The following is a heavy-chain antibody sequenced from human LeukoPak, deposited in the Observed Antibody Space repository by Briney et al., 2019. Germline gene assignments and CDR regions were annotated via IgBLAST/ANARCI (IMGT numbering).Heavy chain of an antibody. CDR1: GYSFTSYW. D-gene: IGHD3-3*01. J-gene: IGHJ4*02. CDR2: IYPGDSDT. Sequence: GESLKISCKGSGYSFTSYWIGWVRQMPGKGLEWMGIIYPGDSDTRYSPSFQGQVTISADKSISTAYLQWSSLKASDTAMYYCARRYYDFWSGYLHSPLDYFDYWGQGTLDTVSS. CDR3: ARRYYDFWSGYLHSPLDYFDY. V-gene: IGHV5-51*01.